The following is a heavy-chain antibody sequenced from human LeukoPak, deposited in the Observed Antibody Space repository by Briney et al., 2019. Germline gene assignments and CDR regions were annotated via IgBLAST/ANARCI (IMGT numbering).Heavy chain of an antibody. CDR3: AKGGRPYCSSTSCGVSPLDY. CDR1: GFTFSSYG. Sequence: GGSLRLSCAASGFTFSSYGMSWVRQAPGKGLEWVSAISGSGGSTYYADSVKGRFTISRDNSKNTLYLQMNGLRAGDTAVYYCAKGGRPYCSSTSCGVSPLDYWGQGTLVTVSS. J-gene: IGHJ4*02. CDR2: ISGSGGST. D-gene: IGHD2-2*01. V-gene: IGHV3-23*01.